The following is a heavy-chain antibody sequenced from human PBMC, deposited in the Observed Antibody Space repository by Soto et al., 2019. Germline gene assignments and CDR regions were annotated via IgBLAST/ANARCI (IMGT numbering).Heavy chain of an antibody. CDR1: GGSISSYY. D-gene: IGHD2-15*01. V-gene: IGHV4-59*01. J-gene: IGHJ3*02. CDR3: ARERIGYCSGGSCYGDAFDI. CDR2: IYYSGST. Sequence: SETLSLTCTVSGGSISSYYWSWIRQPPGKGLEWIGYIYYSGSTNYNPSLKSRVTISVDTSKNQFSLKLSSVTAADTAVYYCARERIGYCSGGSCYGDAFDIWGQGTMVTVSS.